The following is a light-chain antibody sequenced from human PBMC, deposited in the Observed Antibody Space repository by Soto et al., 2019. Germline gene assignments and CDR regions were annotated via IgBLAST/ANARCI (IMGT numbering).Light chain of an antibody. Sequence: ETVLTQSPGTLSLSLGERVTLSCRASQSISGNYLAWYQQKPGQAPRLLIYGASTRATGIPDRFSGGGSGTDFTLTISRLEPEDFAVYYCHHYGCSPIFTFGPVTKVDIK. CDR3: HHYGCSPIFT. V-gene: IGKV3-20*01. CDR2: GAS. CDR1: QSISGNY. J-gene: IGKJ3*01.